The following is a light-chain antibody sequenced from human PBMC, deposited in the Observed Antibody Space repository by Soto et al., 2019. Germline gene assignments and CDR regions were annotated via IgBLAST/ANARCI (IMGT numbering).Light chain of an antibody. CDR1: QSLLHRDGKTY. V-gene: IGKV2D-29*01. J-gene: IGKJ4*01. CDR3: MQCVDVGRI. Sequence: VTAGRPASITSKSSQSLLHRDGKTYLYWYLQKPGQPPRLLIYEVSNRFSGVPDRFSASGSGTDFIVKRSRVEGEAVGVYYGMQCVDVGRIFGVGTKVDIK. CDR2: EVS.